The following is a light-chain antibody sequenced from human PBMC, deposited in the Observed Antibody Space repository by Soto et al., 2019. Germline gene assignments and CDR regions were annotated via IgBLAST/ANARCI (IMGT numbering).Light chain of an antibody. Sequence: DVQVTQAPASVPASVGDRVTITCRASQGISSRLAWYQQKPGKAPNLLIYAASSLQSGVPSRFSGSGSETDFTLTIGSLQPEDFATYYCQQSNSFPLTFGGGTKVEIK. CDR1: QGISSR. J-gene: IGKJ4*01. V-gene: IGKV1-12*01. CDR3: QQSNSFPLT. CDR2: AAS.